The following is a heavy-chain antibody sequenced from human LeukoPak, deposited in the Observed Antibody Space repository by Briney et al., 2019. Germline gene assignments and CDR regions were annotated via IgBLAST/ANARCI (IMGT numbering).Heavy chain of an antibody. CDR3: ARVVITFGGVIVRGYFDY. CDR1: GFTFSSYG. J-gene: IGHJ4*02. Sequence: GGSLRLSCAASGFTFSSYGMHWVRQAPGKGLEWVAVLLSEGSKEFYTDSVKGRFTISRDTSKNTLYLQMNSLRAEDTAIYYCARVVITFGGVIVRGYFDYWGQGTLVTVSS. V-gene: IGHV3-30*19. D-gene: IGHD3-16*02. CDR2: LLSEGSKE.